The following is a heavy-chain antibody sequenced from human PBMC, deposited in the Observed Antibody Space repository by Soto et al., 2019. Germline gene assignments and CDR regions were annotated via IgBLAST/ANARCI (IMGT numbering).Heavy chain of an antibody. V-gene: IGHV3-73*01. CDR3: YTLSSSGHYDGDHYYGMDV. CDR1: GFTFSGSA. CDR2: IRSRAKNCGT. D-gene: IGHD3-22*01. Sequence: GGSLRLSCVASGFTFSGSAVHWVRQASGKGLEWVGRIRSRAKNCGTAYAESVKDRFTISRDDSKNTSYLQMSSLMTEDTAVYYCYTLSSSGHYDGDHYYGMDVWGQGTSVTVSS. J-gene: IGHJ6*02.